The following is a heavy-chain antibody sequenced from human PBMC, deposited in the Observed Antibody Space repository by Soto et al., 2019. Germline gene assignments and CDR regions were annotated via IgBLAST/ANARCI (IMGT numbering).Heavy chain of an antibody. Sequence: GGSLRLSCAASGFTFSKFWMHWVRQAPGKGLVWVSRIYSDGSGPMYADSVKGRFTISRDNAKSTLYLQMNSLRAEDTAVYYCAKDRQYPRDYFHYWGQGTLVTVSS. CDR1: GFTFSKFW. V-gene: IGHV3-74*03. CDR3: AKDRQYPRDYFHY. D-gene: IGHD4-4*01. J-gene: IGHJ4*02. CDR2: IYSDGSGP.